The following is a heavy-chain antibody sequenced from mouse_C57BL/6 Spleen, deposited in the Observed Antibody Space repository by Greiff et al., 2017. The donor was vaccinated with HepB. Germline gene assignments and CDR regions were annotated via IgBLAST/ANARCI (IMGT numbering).Heavy chain of an antibody. CDR3: ATNCRQHRRIYAMDY. D-gene: IGHD3-2*02. Sequence: EVQLVESGGGLVKPGGSLKLSCAASGFTFSDYGMHWVRQAPEKGLEWVAYISSGSSTNYYADTVKGRFTLARDNAQNTQFLQMTSLRSEYTAMYYGATNCRQHRRIYAMDYWGQGTSVTVSS. CDR1: GFTFSDYG. CDR2: ISSGSSTN. V-gene: IGHV5-17*01. J-gene: IGHJ4*01.